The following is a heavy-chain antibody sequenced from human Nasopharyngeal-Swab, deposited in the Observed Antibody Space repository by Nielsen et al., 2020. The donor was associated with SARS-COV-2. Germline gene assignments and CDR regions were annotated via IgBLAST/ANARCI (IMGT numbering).Heavy chain of an antibody. J-gene: IGHJ4*02. V-gene: IGHV3-9*01. CDR3: AKDSSVARGLDY. CDR2: ISWNGGSL. CDR1: GFAFDDYA. D-gene: IGHD3-10*01. Sequence: GGSLRLSCAASGFAFDDYAMHWVRQAPGKGLEWVSGISWNGGSLAYAGSVKGRFTTSRDNAENSLYLQMNSLRPEDTAVYFCAKDSSVARGLDYWGQGALVTVSS.